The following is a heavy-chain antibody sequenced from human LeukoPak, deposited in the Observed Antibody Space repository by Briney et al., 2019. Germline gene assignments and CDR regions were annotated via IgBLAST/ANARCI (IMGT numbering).Heavy chain of an antibody. V-gene: IGHV3-23*01. J-gene: IGHJ4*02. CDR2: ISGSGGRT. D-gene: IGHD3-22*01. CDR1: GFSFNNYA. CDR3: AKRDYYDSRDYYEFYFDN. Sequence: PGGSLRLSCEASGFSFNNYAMTWVRQAPGKGLEWVSAISGSGGRTYYPDSVKGRFTISRDNSKNTLYLQINNLRAEDTAVYYCAKRDYYDSRDYYEFYFDNWGQGTLVTVSS.